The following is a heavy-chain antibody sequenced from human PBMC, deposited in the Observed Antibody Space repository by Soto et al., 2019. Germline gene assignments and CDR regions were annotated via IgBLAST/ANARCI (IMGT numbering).Heavy chain of an antibody. CDR3: ARDQYWSNGNYYYYGMDV. Sequence: GGSLGLACAASGFTVSIYWIDLVRQAPGKGLVWVSRINDDASSTGYADSVKGRFSISRDNAKNTLYLQMNSLRDEDTAVYYCARDQYWSNGNYYYYGMDVWGQGTTVTVSS. V-gene: IGHV3-74*01. CDR1: GFTVSIYW. D-gene: IGHD3-3*01. CDR2: INDDASST. J-gene: IGHJ6*02.